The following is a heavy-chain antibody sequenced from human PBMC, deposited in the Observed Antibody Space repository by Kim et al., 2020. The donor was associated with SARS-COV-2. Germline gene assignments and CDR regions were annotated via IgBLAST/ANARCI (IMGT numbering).Heavy chain of an antibody. V-gene: IGHV7-4-1*02. CDR1: GYTFTTFA. CDR3: ARRGKTARPPYYFDY. CDR2: INTSTGNP. Sequence: ASVKVSCKASGYTFTTFALNWVRQAPGQGLEWMGWINTSTGNPTYAQGFTGRFVFSLDTSVSTAYLQISSLKAEDTAVFYCARRGKTARPPYYFDYWGQG. J-gene: IGHJ4*02. D-gene: IGHD6-6*01.